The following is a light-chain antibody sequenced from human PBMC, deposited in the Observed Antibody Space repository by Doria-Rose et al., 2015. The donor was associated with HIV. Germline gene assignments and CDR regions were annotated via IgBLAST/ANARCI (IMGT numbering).Light chain of an antibody. V-gene: IGKV3-20*01. CDR1: QSFSSTY. CDR3: HQYGTSWT. Sequence: TQSPGTLSLSPGGRATLSCRVSQSFSSTYFAWHQQKPGQAPSLLIYDGSTRATGIPDRFSASGSGTDFTLTINRLEPEGFALYYCHQYGTSWTFGQGTKVEI. J-gene: IGKJ1*01. CDR2: DGS.